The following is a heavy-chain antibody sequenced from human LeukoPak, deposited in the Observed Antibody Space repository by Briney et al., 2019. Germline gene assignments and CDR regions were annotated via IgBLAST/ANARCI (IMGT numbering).Heavy chain of an antibody. CDR1: GYTFTGYY. CDR3: ARDYGDYEGEITRFDP. Sequence: ASVKVSCKASGYTFTGYYMHWVRQAPGQGLEWMGWINPNSGGTNYAQKFQGRVTMTRDTSISTAYMELSRLRSDDTAVYYCARDYGDYEGEITRFDPWGQGTLVTVSS. CDR2: INPNSGGT. V-gene: IGHV1-2*02. J-gene: IGHJ5*02. D-gene: IGHD4-17*01.